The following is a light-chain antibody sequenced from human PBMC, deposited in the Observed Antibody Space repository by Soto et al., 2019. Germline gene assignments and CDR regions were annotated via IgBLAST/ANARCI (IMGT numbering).Light chain of an antibody. CDR2: GAS. CDR1: QSVSSN. V-gene: IGKV3-15*01. J-gene: IGKJ4*01. CDR3: HQYNNWPPLT. Sequence: EIVMTQSPATLSVSPGERATLSCRASQSVSSNLAWYQQKPGQAPRLLIYGASTRATGIPARFSGSGAGTEFTLTISSLQSEDCAVYYCHQYNNWPPLTFGGWTKVEIK.